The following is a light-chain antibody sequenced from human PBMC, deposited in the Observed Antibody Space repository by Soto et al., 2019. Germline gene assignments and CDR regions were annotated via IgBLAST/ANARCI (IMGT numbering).Light chain of an antibody. V-gene: IGLV1-44*01. Sequence: QSVLTQPPSASGTPGQRVTISFSGSSSNIGSNTVNLYQQLPGTAPKLLIYSNNQRPSGVPDRFSGSKSGTSASLAISGLQSEDEADYYCAAWDDSLLGVFGTGTKVTV. CDR3: AAWDDSLLGV. J-gene: IGLJ1*01. CDR2: SNN. CDR1: SSNIGSNT.